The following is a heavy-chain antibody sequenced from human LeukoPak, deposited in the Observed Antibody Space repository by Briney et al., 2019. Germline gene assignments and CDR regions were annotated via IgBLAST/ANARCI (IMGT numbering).Heavy chain of an antibody. V-gene: IGHV1-46*01. J-gene: IGHJ4*02. CDR3: ARDQEGFDY. CDR1: GYIFINNY. CDR2: IYPRDGST. Sequence: ASVKVSCKASGYIFINNYIQWVRQAPGQGLEWVGMIYPRDGSTSYAQNFQGRVTVTRDTSTSTAHMELSGLTSEDTAVYYCARDQEGFDYWGQGTLVTVSS.